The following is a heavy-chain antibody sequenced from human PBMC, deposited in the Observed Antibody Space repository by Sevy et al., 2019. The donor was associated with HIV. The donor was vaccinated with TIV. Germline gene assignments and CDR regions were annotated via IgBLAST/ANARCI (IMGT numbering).Heavy chain of an antibody. J-gene: IGHJ4*02. D-gene: IGHD1-26*01. CDR3: ARRFNIVGATHFDY. V-gene: IGHV3-48*02. Sequence: GGSLRLSCAASGFTFSSYTMNWVRQAPGKGLEWVSYISSSSSTIYYADSVKGRFTISRDNAKNSLYLQVNSLRDEETAVYFCARRFNIVGATHFDYWGQGTLVTVSS. CDR1: GFTFSSYT. CDR2: ISSSSSTI.